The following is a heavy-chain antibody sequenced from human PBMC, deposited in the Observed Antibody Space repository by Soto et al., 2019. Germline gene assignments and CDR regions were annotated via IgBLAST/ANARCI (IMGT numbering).Heavy chain of an antibody. CDR3: ARVDLITIFGVVIIPSYYYYMDV. CDR2: ISSSGSTI. J-gene: IGHJ6*03. D-gene: IGHD3-3*01. V-gene: IGHV3-11*01. Sequence: GGSLRLSCAASGFTFSDYYMSWIRQAPGKGLEWVSYISSSGSTIYYADSAKGRFTISRDNAKNSLYLQMNSLRAEDTAVYYCARVDLITIFGVVIIPSYYYYMDVWGKGTTVTVSS. CDR1: GFTFSDYY.